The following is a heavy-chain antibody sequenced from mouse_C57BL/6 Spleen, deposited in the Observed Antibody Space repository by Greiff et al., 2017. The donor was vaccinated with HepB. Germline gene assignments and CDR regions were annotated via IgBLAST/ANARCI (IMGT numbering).Heavy chain of an antibody. D-gene: IGHD3-2*02. CDR3: ARGTQAPLYAMDY. Sequence: QVQLQQSGPELVKPGASVKISCKASGYAFSSSWMNWVKQRPGKGLEWIGRIYPGDGDTNYNGKFKGKATLTADKSSSTAFMQLSSLSSEDSAVYFCARGTQAPLYAMDYWGQGPSVTVSS. J-gene: IGHJ4*01. CDR2: IYPGDGDT. V-gene: IGHV1-82*01. CDR1: GYAFSSSW.